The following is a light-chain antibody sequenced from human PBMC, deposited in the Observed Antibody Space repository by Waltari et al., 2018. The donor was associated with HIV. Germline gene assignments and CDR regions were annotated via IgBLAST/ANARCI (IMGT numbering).Light chain of an antibody. Sequence: QSALTQPASVSGSPGQSITISCPGTSSDVGAYNLVSWYQQNPGTAPNLMIFEVTKRPSGVSDRFSGSRSGNTASLTISGLQAEDEGDYHCCSYTGTGVVFGGGTKLTVL. J-gene: IGLJ2*01. CDR3: CSYTGTGVV. CDR1: SSDVGAYNL. V-gene: IGLV2-23*02. CDR2: EVT.